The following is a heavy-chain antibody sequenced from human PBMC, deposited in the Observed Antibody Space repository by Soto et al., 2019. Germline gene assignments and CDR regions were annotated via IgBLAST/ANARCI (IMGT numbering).Heavy chain of an antibody. CDR3: ARVVTIFGVVIIGGAFDI. CDR1: GYTFTSYG. D-gene: IGHD3-3*01. CDR2: ISAYNGNT. Sequence: ASVKVSCKASGYTFTSYGISWVRQAPGQGLEWMGWISAYNGNTNYAQKLQGRVTMTTDTSTSIAYMELRSLRSDDTAVFYCARVVTIFGVVIIGGAFDIWGQGTMVTVSS. V-gene: IGHV1-18*01. J-gene: IGHJ3*02.